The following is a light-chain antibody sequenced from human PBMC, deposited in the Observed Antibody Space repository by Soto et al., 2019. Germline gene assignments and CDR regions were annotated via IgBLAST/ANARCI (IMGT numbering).Light chain of an antibody. CDR3: QQRSRWIT. V-gene: IGKV3-11*01. J-gene: IGKJ5*01. CDR1: QSVSSL. CDR2: DAS. Sequence: IVLTQSPATLSLWPGETAILSCRASQSVSSLLSWYQQKPGQAPRLLIYDASSRAPGVPARFRGSGSGTDFTITIRHIEPEDFALYYWQQRSRWITFGQGTRLEIE.